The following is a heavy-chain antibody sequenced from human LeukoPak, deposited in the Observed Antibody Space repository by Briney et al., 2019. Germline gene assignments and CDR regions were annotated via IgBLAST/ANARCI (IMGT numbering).Heavy chain of an antibody. D-gene: IGHD5-18*01. V-gene: IGHV1-2*02. Sequence: ASVKVSCKASGYTFTGYYIHWVRQAPGQGLEWVGWINPNSGDTDYAQKFQGRVTMTRDTSISTAYMELSRLTSDDTAIYYCARDMDTGPDLFDRWGQGTLVTVSS. CDR1: GYTFTGYY. J-gene: IGHJ4*02. CDR3: ARDMDTGPDLFDR. CDR2: INPNSGDT.